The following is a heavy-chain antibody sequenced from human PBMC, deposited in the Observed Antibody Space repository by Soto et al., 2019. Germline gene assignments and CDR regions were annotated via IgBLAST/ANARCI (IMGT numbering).Heavy chain of an antibody. CDR2: INAGNGNT. Sequence: ASVKVSCKASGYIFTSYVMHWVRQAPGQSLEWMGWINAGNGNTKYSQKFQGRITITRDTSASTAYMELSTLRSEDTAVYYCARDCDYSGSGSYFDCAFDYWGQATLVTVSS. V-gene: IGHV1-3*01. D-gene: IGHD3-10*01. CDR1: GYIFTSYV. CDR3: ARDCDYSGSGSYFDCAFDY. J-gene: IGHJ4*02.